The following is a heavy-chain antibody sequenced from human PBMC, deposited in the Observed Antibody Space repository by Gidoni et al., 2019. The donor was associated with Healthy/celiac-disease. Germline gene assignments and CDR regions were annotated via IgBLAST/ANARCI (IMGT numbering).Heavy chain of an antibody. D-gene: IGHD2-15*01. CDR2: ISGSGGST. CDR3: AKEDEVVVAATIGY. CDR1: GFTFSSHA. Sequence: EVQLVESGGGLVQPGGSLRLSCAASGFTFSSHAMSWVRQAPGKGLEWVSAISGSGGSTYYADSVKGRFTISRDNSMITLYLQMNSLRAEDTAVYYCAKEDEVVVAATIGYWGQGTLVTVSS. J-gene: IGHJ4*02. V-gene: IGHV3-23*04.